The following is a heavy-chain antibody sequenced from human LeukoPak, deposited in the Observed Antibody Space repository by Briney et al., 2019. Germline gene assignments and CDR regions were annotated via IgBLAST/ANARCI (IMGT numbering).Heavy chain of an antibody. CDR3: ARAWLRLNPYFDY. CDR2: INPNSGGT. CDR1: GYTFTGYY. V-gene: IGHV1-2*02. Sequence: ASVKVSCKASGYTFTGYYMHWVRQAPGQGLEWMGWINPNSGGTNYAQKFQGRVTMTRDTSISTAYMELSRLRSDDTAVYYCARAWLRLNPYFDYWGQGTLVTVSS. D-gene: IGHD5-12*01. J-gene: IGHJ4*02.